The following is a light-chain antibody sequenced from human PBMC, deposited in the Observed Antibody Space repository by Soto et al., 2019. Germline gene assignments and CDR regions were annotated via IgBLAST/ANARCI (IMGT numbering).Light chain of an antibody. CDR2: GAS. J-gene: IGKJ2*01. CDR1: QGVSRK. V-gene: IGKV3-15*01. CDR3: QQYNYWPPYT. Sequence: DIVMTQSPATLSVAPGERVTFSCRASQGVSRKLAWYQHKPGQAPRLLISGASTGATGIPARFSGSGSGTEFTLTISSLQSEDCAIYYCQQYNYWPPYTFGQGTKLEI.